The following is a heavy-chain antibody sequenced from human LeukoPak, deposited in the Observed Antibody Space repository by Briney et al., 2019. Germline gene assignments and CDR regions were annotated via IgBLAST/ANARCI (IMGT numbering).Heavy chain of an antibody. D-gene: IGHD5-24*01. J-gene: IGHJ4*02. CDR2: INAGNGNT. CDR1: GYTFTSYA. Sequence: ASVKVSCKASGYTFTSYAMHWVRQAPGQRLEWMGWINAGNGNTKYSQKFQGRVTITRDTSASTAYMELSSLRSEDTAVYYCARGRGYRDYFDYWGQGILVTVSS. V-gene: IGHV1-3*01. CDR3: ARGRGYRDYFDY.